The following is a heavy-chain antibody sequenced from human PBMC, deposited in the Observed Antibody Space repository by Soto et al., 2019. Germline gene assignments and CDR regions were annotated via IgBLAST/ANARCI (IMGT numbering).Heavy chain of an antibody. D-gene: IGHD4-17*01. J-gene: IGHJ4*02. CDR1: GVSISSSHL. CDR2: IYHSGST. CDR3: ARVGILAVTTPHPYFDY. V-gene: IGHV4-4*02. Sequence: SGTLSLTCAASGVSISSSHLSRFVRPPPERGVGCFGKIYHSGSTNYNPSLKSRVTISVDKSKNQFSLKLSSVTAADTAVYYCARVGILAVTTPHPYFDYWGQGTLVTVSS.